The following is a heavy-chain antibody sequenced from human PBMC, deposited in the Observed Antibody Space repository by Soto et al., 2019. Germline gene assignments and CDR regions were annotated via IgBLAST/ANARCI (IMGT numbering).Heavy chain of an antibody. D-gene: IGHD1-26*01. CDR3: AEARTYSLASGFEY. CDR2: ISYDGSHA. J-gene: IGHJ4*02. V-gene: IGHV3-30*18. Sequence: QVQLVDSGGGVVQPGRSLRLSCAASGFTFTTYGMHWVRRAPGKGLEWVAVISYDGSHAYYADSVKGRFTISRDNSKNTLYLQINSLRAEDTAVYYCAEARTYSLASGFEYWGRGTLVTVSS. CDR1: GFTFTTYG.